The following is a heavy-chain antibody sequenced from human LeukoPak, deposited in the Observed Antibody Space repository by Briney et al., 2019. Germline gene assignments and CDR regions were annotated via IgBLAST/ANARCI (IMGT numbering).Heavy chain of an antibody. CDR2: IKSKTDGGTT. CDR3: TTDPPITILGVGVDY. J-gene: IGHJ4*02. V-gene: IGHV3-15*07. D-gene: IGHD3-3*01. CDR1: GFTFSSYA. Sequence: GGSLRLSCAASGFTFSSYAMHWVRQAPGKGLEWVGRIKSKTDGGTTDYAAPVKGRFTISRDDSKNTLYLQMNSLKTEDTAVYYCTTDPPITILGVGVDYWGQGTLVTVSS.